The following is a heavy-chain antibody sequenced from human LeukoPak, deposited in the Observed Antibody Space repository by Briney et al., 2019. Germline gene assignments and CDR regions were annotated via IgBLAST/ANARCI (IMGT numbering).Heavy chain of an antibody. CDR1: GESFSGYY. Sequence: TSETLSLTCAVYGESFSGYYWSWIRQPPGKGLEWIGEINHSGSTNYNPSLKSRVTISVDTSKNQFSLKLSSVTAADTAVYYCARAKDPREVDYWGQGALVTVSS. CDR2: INHSGST. V-gene: IGHV4-34*01. J-gene: IGHJ4*02. CDR3: ARAKDPREVDY. D-gene: IGHD1-26*01.